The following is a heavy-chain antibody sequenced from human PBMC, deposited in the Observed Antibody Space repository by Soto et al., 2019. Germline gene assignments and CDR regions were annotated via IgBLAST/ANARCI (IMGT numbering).Heavy chain of an antibody. J-gene: IGHJ4*02. CDR1: GFTFSSYA. Sequence: GGSLRLSCAASGFTFSSYAMSWVRQAPGKGLEWVSTISTTSGNTFYADSLKGRFTISRDNSKNTLYLQMNSLRAEDTAIYYCAKPSSIGSYAGFNYWGQGTLVTVSS. CDR2: ISTTSGNT. CDR3: AKPSSIGSYAGFNY. V-gene: IGHV3-23*01. D-gene: IGHD1-26*01.